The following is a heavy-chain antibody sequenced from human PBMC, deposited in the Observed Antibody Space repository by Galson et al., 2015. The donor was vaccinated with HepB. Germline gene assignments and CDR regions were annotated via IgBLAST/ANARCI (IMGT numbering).Heavy chain of an antibody. CDR2: ILPIFGTT. J-gene: IGHJ3*02. CDR3: ARDRWGDSSGSYNAFDI. V-gene: IGHV1-69*13. CDR1: GRTFITYT. D-gene: IGHD3-22*01. Sequence: SVKVSCKASGRTFITYTINWVRQAPGQGLEWMGGILPIFGTTNYARKFQGRVTIIADESTSTVYMELSGLRSEDTAVYYCARDRWGDSSGSYNAFDIWGQGTMVTVS.